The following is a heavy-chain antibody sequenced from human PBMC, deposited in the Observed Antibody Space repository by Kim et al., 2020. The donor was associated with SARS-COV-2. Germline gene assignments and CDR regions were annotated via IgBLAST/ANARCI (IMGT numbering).Heavy chain of an antibody. V-gene: IGHV4-39*01. CDR2: IYYSGST. CDR3: ARQKRDGYNKGTFDY. D-gene: IGHD5-12*01. J-gene: IGHJ4*02. Sequence: SETLSLTCTVSGGSISSSSYYWGWIRQPPGKGLEWIGSIYYSGSTYYNPSLKSRVTISVDTSKNQFSLKLSSVTAADTAVYYCARQKRDGYNKGTFDYWGQGTLVTVSS. CDR1: GGSISSSSYY.